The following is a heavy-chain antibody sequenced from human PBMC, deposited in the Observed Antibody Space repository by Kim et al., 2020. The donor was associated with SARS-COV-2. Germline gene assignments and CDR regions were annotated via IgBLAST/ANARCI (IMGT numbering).Heavy chain of an antibody. D-gene: IGHD2-15*01. Sequence: SETLSLTCAVYGGSFSGYYWSWIRQPPGKGLEWIGEINHSGSTNYNPSLKSRVTISVDTSKNQFSLKLSSVTAADTAVYYCATNLGRCRSGGSCYVSWGQGTLVTVSS. J-gene: IGHJ5*02. V-gene: IGHV4-34*01. CDR1: GGSFSGYY. CDR3: ATNLGRCRSGGSCYVS. CDR2: INHSGST.